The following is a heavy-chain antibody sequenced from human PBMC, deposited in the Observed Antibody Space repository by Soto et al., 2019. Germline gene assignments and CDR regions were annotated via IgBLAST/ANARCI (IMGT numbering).Heavy chain of an antibody. D-gene: IGHD2-15*01. V-gene: IGHV4-59*01. Sequence: WTWFRQPPGKGLEWIGYMYYGGNTYHNPSLKGRVTISIDTSKNQFSLSLSSVTAADTALYYCARGDGGGGYLDYWGQGTLVTVSS. J-gene: IGHJ4*02. CDR3: ARGDGGGGYLDY. CDR2: MYYGGNT.